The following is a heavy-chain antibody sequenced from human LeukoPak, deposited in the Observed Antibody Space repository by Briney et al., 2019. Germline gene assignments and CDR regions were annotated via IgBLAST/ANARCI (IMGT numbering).Heavy chain of an antibody. CDR3: AREVCSSTSCYPRAFDY. CDR2: IYYSGST. V-gene: IGHV4-59*11. D-gene: IGHD2-2*01. J-gene: IGHJ4*02. Sequence: SETLSLTCTVSGGSISSHYWSWIRQPPGKGLEWIGYIYYSGSTNYNPPLKSRVTISVDTSKNQFSLKLSSVTAADTAVYYCAREVCSSTSCYPRAFDYWGQGTLVTVSS. CDR1: GGSISSHY.